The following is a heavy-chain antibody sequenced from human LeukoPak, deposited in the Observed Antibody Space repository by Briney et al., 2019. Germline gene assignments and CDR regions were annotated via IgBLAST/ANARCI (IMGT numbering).Heavy chain of an antibody. CDR1: GYTLTELS. D-gene: IGHD3-9*01. J-gene: IGHJ3*02. Sequence: ASVKVSCKVSGYTLTELSMHWVRQAPGKGLEWMGGFDPEDGETIYAQKFQGRVTMTEDTSTDTAYMELSSLRSEDTAVYYCATDAALLRYFDWPPYAFDIWGQGTMVTVSS. CDR2: FDPEDGET. V-gene: IGHV1-24*01. CDR3: ATDAALLRYFDWPPYAFDI.